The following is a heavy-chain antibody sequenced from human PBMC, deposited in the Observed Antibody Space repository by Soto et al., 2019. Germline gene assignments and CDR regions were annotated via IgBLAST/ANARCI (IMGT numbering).Heavy chain of an antibody. D-gene: IGHD5-12*01. V-gene: IGHV4-30-4*01. Sequence: QVQLQESGPGLVKPSQTLSLTCTVSGGSISSGDYYWSWIRQPPGKGLEWIGYIYYSGSTYYNPSLKSRVTISVDTSKNQFSLKLSSVTAADTAVYYCARESSGYSGYDAGRLFQDGFDPWGQGTLVTVSS. CDR2: IYYSGST. J-gene: IGHJ5*02. CDR3: ARESSGYSGYDAGRLFQDGFDP. CDR1: GGSISSGDYY.